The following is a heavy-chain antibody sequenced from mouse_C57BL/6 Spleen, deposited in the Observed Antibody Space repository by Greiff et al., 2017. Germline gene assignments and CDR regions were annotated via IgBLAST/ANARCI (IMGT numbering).Heavy chain of an antibody. CDR3: ARDDSLDY. J-gene: IGHJ2*01. D-gene: IGHD2-12*01. CDR1: GYTFTSYW. V-gene: IGHV1-7*01. Sequence: VKLVESGAELAKPGASVKLSCKASGYTFTSYWMHWVKQRPGQGLEWIGYINPSSGYTKYNQKFKDKATLPANKSSSTAYMQLSSLTYEDSAVYYCARDDSLDYWGQSTTLTIYS. CDR2: INPSSGYT.